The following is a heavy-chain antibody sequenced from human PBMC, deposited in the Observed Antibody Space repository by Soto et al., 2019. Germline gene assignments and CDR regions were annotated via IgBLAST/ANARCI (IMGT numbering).Heavy chain of an antibody. D-gene: IGHD2-8*01. V-gene: IGHV3-74*01. CDR1: XXXXXXXX. CDR3: ARQVLVITHSLDS. CDR2: FNGDGSNT. Sequence: DVQLVESGGGLVQXGXXXXLXXXXXXXXXXXXXXTWVRQAPGEGLVWVSHFNGDGSNTVYADSVKGRFTVARDNVKNTVYLQMSLLRPADTAIYFCARQVLVITHSLDSWGQGALVAVSS. J-gene: IGHJ4*02.